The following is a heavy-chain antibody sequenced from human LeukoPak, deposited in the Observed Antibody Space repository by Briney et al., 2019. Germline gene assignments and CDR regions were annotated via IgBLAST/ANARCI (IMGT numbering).Heavy chain of an antibody. CDR2: MNPNSGDT. J-gene: IGHJ4*02. D-gene: IGHD1-26*01. CDR3: ARAPNSGSYPSCDY. Sequence: ASVKVSCKASGYTFTGYYMHWVRQAPGQGLEWMGWMNPNSGDTNHAQKFQGRVTMTRDTSISTGYMELSRLRSDDTAVYYCARAPNSGSYPSCDYWGQGTLVTVSS. CDR1: GYTFTGYY. V-gene: IGHV1-2*02.